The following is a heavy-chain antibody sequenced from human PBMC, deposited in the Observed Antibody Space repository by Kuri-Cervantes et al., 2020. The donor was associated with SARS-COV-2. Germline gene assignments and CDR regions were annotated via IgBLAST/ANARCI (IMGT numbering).Heavy chain of an antibody. CDR2: INDKSNYI. D-gene: IGHD2-21*01. CDR1: GFTFSTHS. Sequence: GGSLRLSCAASGFTFSTHSMNWIRQAPGKGLEWVSSINDKSNYIYYADSVKGRFTISRDNTRNLLYLQMSSLRAEDTAVYYCATFPGVAAPGDYWGQGTLVTVSS. V-gene: IGHV3-21*01. CDR3: ATFPGVAAPGDY. J-gene: IGHJ4*02.